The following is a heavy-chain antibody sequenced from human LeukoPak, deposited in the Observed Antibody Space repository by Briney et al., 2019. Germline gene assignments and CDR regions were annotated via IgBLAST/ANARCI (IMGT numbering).Heavy chain of an antibody. CDR3: AKDRGGRYFDWLGDY. CDR2: ISGSGGST. Sequence: PGGSLRPSCAASGFTFSSYAMSWVRQAPGKGLEWVSAISGSGGSTYYADSVKGRFTISRDNSKNTLYLQMNSLRAEDTAVYYCAKDRGGRYFDWLGDYWGQGTLVTVSS. J-gene: IGHJ4*02. D-gene: IGHD3-9*01. V-gene: IGHV3-23*01. CDR1: GFTFSSYA.